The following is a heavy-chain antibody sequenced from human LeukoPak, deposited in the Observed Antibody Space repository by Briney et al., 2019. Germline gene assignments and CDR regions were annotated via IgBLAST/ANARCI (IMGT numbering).Heavy chain of an antibody. V-gene: IGHV3-30*03. CDR2: ISYDGSNK. D-gene: IGHD4-23*01. CDR1: GFTFSSYA. CDR3: ARDRYGANSPFDY. Sequence: PGGSLRLSCAASGFTFSSYAMSWVRQAPGKGLEWVTVISYDGSNKYYADSVEGRFTISRDNSKGTLYLQMNSLGAEDTAVYFCARDRYGANSPFDYWGQGTLVTVSS. J-gene: IGHJ4*02.